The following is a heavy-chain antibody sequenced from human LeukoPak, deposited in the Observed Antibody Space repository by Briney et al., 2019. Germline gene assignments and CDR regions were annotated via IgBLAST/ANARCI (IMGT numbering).Heavy chain of an antibody. Sequence: PGGSLRLSCAASGFTFNNYGMTWVRQAPGKGLEWVSAISGSGGSTYYADSVKGRFTISRDNSKNTLYLQMNSLRAEDTAVYYCARVDYDILTGYYAHYYYYYMDVWGKGTTVTISS. V-gene: IGHV3-23*01. D-gene: IGHD3-9*01. J-gene: IGHJ6*03. CDR2: ISGSGGST. CDR1: GFTFNNYG. CDR3: ARVDYDILTGYYAHYYYYYMDV.